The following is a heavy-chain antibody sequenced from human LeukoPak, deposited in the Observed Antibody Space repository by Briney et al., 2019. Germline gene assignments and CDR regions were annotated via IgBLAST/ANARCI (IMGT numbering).Heavy chain of an antibody. CDR1: GFTFSSYA. CDR2: IKSKTDGGTT. Sequence: GGSLRLSCAASGFTFSSYAMSWVRQAPGKGLEWVGRIKSKTDGGTTDYAAPVKGRFTISRDDSKNTLYLQMNSLKTEDTAVYYCTTDTARLVVPAATDFDYWGQGTLVTVSS. CDR3: TTDTARLVVPAATDFDY. D-gene: IGHD2-2*01. V-gene: IGHV3-15*01. J-gene: IGHJ4*02.